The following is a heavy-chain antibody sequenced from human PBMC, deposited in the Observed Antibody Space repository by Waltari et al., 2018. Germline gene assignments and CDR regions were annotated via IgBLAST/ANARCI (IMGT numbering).Heavy chain of an antibody. V-gene: IGHV4-39*01. Sequence: QVQVQESGQGLVKPSETLSLTCSVSGVSITSNRHYWGWIRQPPGQGLEWIGTLSYSGVTYSSPSLRSRVTISGDTSKNQLSLTLGSVTAADTAVYYCATYIGASVGTAAFDVWGQGTTVTVSS. CDR3: ATYIGASVGTAAFDV. D-gene: IGHD5-12*01. CDR1: GVSITSNRHY. J-gene: IGHJ3*01. CDR2: LSYSGVT.